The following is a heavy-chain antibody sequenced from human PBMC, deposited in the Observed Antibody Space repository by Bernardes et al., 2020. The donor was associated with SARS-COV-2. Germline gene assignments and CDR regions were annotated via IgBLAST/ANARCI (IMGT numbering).Heavy chain of an antibody. CDR1: GFIVSSNY. CDR2: LYSCGTT. Sequence: GGSLRLSYASSGFIVSSNYMSSVRQAPVNGLSWVSVLYSCGTTYYADSVKGRFTLSRDDSKNTLFLQMNSLRAEDTAVYYCVRDLQPSRKSDTRESGDCWGQGTLVIVSS. J-gene: IGHJ4*02. V-gene: IGHV3-53*01. D-gene: IGHD2-2*01. CDR3: VRDLQPSRKSDTRESGDC.